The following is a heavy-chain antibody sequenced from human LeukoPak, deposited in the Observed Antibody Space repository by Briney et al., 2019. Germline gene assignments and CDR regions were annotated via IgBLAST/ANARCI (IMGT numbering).Heavy chain of an antibody. CDR2: ISSSSSYI. CDR1: GFTFSSYS. V-gene: IGHV3-21*01. Sequence: GGSLRLSCAAPGFTFSSYSMNWVRQAPGKGLEWVSSISSSSSYIYYADSVKGRFTISRDNAKNSLYLQMSSLRAEDTAVYYCARASKSGQTPFDYWGQGTLVTVSS. CDR3: ARASKSGQTPFDY. D-gene: IGHD6-25*01. J-gene: IGHJ4*02.